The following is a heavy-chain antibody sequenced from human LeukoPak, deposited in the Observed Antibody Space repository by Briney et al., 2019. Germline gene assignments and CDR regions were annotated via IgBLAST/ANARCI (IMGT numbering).Heavy chain of an antibody. D-gene: IGHD6-13*01. CDR3: ARWPRIAAAATRYFDL. Sequence: ASVKVSCKASGYTFTGYYMHWVRQAPGQGLEWMGWINPNSGGTNYAQKFQGRVTMTRDTSISTAYMELSRLRSDDTAVYYCARWPRIAAAATRYFDLWGRGTLVTVSS. V-gene: IGHV1-2*02. CDR1: GYTFTGYY. J-gene: IGHJ2*01. CDR2: INPNSGGT.